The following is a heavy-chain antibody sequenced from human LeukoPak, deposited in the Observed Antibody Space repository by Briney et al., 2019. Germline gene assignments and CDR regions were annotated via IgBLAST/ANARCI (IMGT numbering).Heavy chain of an antibody. Sequence: SETLSLTCTVSGDSISSSSYYWGWIRQPPGKGLEWIGSIYYSGSTYQNPSLKSRVTISVDTSKNQFSLKLSSVTAADTAVYYCARAGYSGSDFSVWGKGSTVTVSS. D-gene: IGHD5-12*01. CDR3: ARAGYSGSDFSV. V-gene: IGHV4-39*07. CDR1: GDSISSSSYY. CDR2: IYYSGST. J-gene: IGHJ6*04.